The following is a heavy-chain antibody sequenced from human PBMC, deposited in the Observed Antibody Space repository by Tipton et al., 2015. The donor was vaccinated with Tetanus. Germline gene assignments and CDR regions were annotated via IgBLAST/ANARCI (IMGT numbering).Heavy chain of an antibody. CDR1: GYTFTDYY. Sequence: QSGAEVKKPGASVKVSCKASGYTFTDYYLHWVRQAPGQGLEWMGWINPNNGGTTYAQKFQGRVTMTRDTSISTAYMELSRLRSDDTAVYYRAREGQGFDPWGQGTLVTVSS. CDR2: INPNNGGT. CDR3: AREGQGFDP. V-gene: IGHV1-2*02. J-gene: IGHJ5*02.